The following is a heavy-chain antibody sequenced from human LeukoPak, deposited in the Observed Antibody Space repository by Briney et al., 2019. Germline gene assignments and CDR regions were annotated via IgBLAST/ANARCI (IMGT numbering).Heavy chain of an antibody. CDR3: ARGVTGDSYYYYYYYMDV. V-gene: IGHV1-69*05. CDR2: INPIFGTA. D-gene: IGHD7-27*01. CDR1: GGTFSSYA. Sequence: GASVKVSCKASGGTFSSYAISWVRQAPGQGLEWMGGINPIFGTANYAQKFQGRVTITTDESTSTAYMELSSLRSEDTAVYYCARGVTGDSYYYYYYYMDVWGKGTTVTVSS. J-gene: IGHJ6*03.